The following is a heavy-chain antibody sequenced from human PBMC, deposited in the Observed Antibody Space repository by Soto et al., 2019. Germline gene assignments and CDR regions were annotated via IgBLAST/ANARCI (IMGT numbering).Heavy chain of an antibody. CDR2: IYYSGST. Sequence: QVQLQESGPGLVKPSETLSLTCTVSGGSISSYYWSWIRQPPGKGLEWIGYIYYSGSTNYNPSLNGPVTISVDTSNNLSALKLSAVTAANTAVYYCARLLDAFGIWGQGRMVTVSS. V-gene: IGHV4-59*08. J-gene: IGHJ3*02. CDR1: GGSISSYY. CDR3: ARLLDAFGI.